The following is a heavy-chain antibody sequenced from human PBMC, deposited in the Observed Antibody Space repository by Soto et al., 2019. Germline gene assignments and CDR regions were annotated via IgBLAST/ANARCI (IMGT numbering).Heavy chain of an antibody. V-gene: IGHV4-30-2*01. Sequence: SETLSLTCAVSGDSISGAGYSWSGIRQPPGKGLEGIGYIYHSGSTYYNPSLKSRVTISVDRSKNQFSLKLSSVTAADTAVYYCVSSSVRSASYSTDXWGQGT. J-gene: IGHJ4*02. CDR2: IYHSGST. CDR1: GDSISGAGYS. D-gene: IGHD3-22*01. CDR3: VSSSVRSASYSTDX.